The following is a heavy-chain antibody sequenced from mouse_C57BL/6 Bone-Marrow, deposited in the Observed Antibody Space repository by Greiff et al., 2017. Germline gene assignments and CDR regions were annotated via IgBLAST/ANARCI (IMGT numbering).Heavy chain of an antibody. D-gene: IGHD1-1*01. Sequence: VQLQESGPGLVQPSQSLSITCTVSGFSLTSYGVHWVRQSPGKGLEWLGVIWSGGSTDYNAAFISRLSISKDNSKSQVFFKMNSLQADDTAIYYWARRYYYGSSYRGYYYAMDYWGQGTSVTVSS. V-gene: IGHV2-2*01. CDR3: ARRYYYGSSYRGYYYAMDY. J-gene: IGHJ4*01. CDR2: IWSGGST. CDR1: GFSLTSYG.